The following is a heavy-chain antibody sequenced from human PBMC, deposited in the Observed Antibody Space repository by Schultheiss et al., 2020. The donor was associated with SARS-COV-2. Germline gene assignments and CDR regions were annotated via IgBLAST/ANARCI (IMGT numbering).Heavy chain of an antibody. CDR3: AKYSGSYPDPDAFDI. J-gene: IGHJ3*02. V-gene: IGHV3-21*06. CDR1: GFTFSDYS. Sequence: GGSLRLSCAASGFTFSDYSLNWVRQAPGKGLEWVSSISSFSRYIYYADSMKGRFTISRDNAKNSLFLQLNSLRAEDTAVYYCAKYSGSYPDPDAFDIWGQGTMVTVSS. CDR2: ISSFSRYI. D-gene: IGHD1-26*01.